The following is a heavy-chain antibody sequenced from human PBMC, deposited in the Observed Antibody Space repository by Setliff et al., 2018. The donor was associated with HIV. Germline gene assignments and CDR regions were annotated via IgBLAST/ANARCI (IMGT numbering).Heavy chain of an antibody. Sequence: GGSLRLSCAASGFTFNNYAMTWVRQAPGKGLEWVSVIYGGANITYYADFVKGRFTISRDSSKNALYLQMDSLRNGDTAVYYCARASFPRYCSITSCFEKGWFDPWGQGTLVTVSS. D-gene: IGHD2-2*01. V-gene: IGHV3-23*03. CDR1: GFTFNNYA. CDR3: ARASFPRYCSITSCFEKGWFDP. CDR2: IYGGANIT. J-gene: IGHJ5*02.